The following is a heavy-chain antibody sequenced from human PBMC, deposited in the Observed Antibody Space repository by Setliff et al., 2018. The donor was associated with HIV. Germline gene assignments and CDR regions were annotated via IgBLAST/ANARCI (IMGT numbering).Heavy chain of an antibody. J-gene: IGHJ4*02. Sequence: ETLSLTCTVSGGSMTTYYWNWIRQPPGRGLEWIGYIYFNGDSYYNPSLKSRVSISLDMSKNQISLKLNSLTAADTAVYYCASSAEYWGPGILVTVSS. CDR1: GGSMTTYY. V-gene: IGHV4-59*01. CDR2: IYFNGDS. CDR3: ASSAEY.